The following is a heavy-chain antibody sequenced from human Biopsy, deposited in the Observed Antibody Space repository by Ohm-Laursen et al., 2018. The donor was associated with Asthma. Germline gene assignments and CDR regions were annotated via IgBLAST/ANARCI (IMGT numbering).Heavy chain of an antibody. CDR1: GFTVSSNG. D-gene: IGHD4-23*01. CDR2: IYSGGGT. V-gene: IGHV3-53*01. CDR3: ARAYGGSFFSGAFDI. Sequence: GSLRLSCAASGFTVSSNGMSWVRQPPGKGLEWVSVIYSGGGTFYADSVKGRVTISRDISKNTLSLQMSSLRAEDTAVYYCARAYGGSFFSGAFDIWGQGTMVTVSS. J-gene: IGHJ3*02.